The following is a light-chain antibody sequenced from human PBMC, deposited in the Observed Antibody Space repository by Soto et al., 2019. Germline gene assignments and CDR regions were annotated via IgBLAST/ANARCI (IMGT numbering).Light chain of an antibody. J-gene: IGLJ1*01. CDR3: SSYTSSITRYV. V-gene: IGLV2-14*02. CDR1: SSDVGSYNL. CDR2: EGS. Sequence: QSVLTQPASVSGSPGQSITISCTGTSSDVGSYNLVSWYQQHPGKAPKLFIYEGSKRPSGVSNRFSGSKSGNTASLTISGLQAEDEADYYCSSYTSSITRYVFGAGTKLTVL.